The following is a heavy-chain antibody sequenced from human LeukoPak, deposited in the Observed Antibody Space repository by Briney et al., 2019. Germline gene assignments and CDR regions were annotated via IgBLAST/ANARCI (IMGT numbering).Heavy chain of an antibody. D-gene: IGHD3-3*01. Sequence: ETLSLTCAVYGGSFSGYYWSWIRQPPGKGLEWIGEINHSGSTNYNPSLKSRVTISVDTSKNQFSLKLSSVTAADTAVYYCARGQFGDFWSGYLNWFDPWGQGTLVTVSS. J-gene: IGHJ5*02. V-gene: IGHV4-34*01. CDR3: ARGQFGDFWSGYLNWFDP. CDR2: INHSGST. CDR1: GGSFSGYY.